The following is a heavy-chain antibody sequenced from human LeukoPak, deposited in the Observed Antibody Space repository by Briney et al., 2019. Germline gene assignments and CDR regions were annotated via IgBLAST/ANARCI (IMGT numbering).Heavy chain of an antibody. CDR1: AGSISSYY. Sequence: PSETLSLTCTVSAGSISSYYWTWIRQPPGKGLEWIGYIYYSGSTNYNPSLKSRVTTSVDTSNNQFFLKLSSVTAADTAVYYCAREVGYGGPYYYYYMDVGGKGTTVTVSS. V-gene: IGHV4-59*01. CDR2: IYYSGST. D-gene: IGHD4-23*01. CDR3: AREVGYGGPYYYYYMDV. J-gene: IGHJ6*03.